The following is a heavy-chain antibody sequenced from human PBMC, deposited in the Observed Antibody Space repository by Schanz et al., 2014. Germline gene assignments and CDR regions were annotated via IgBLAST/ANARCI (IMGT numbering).Heavy chain of an antibody. Sequence: QVRLVQSGAEVKKPGASVKVSCKASGHTFRGYYMHWVRQAPGQGLEWMGRITPKTGGTNYAQKFQGRVTMTRDTSISTAYMELSRLKSDDTAVYYCAREAYDSSGYEFDYWGQGTLVTVSS. D-gene: IGHD3-22*01. CDR1: GHTFRGYY. CDR2: ITPKTGGT. J-gene: IGHJ4*02. V-gene: IGHV1-2*06. CDR3: AREAYDSSGYEFDY.